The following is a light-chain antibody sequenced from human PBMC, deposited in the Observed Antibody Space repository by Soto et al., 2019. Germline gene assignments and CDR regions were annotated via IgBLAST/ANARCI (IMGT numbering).Light chain of an antibody. J-gene: IGLJ3*02. V-gene: IGLV2-8*01. CDR2: EVN. Sequence: QSALTQPPSASGSPGQSVTISCTGTSSDVGNYNYVSWYQQHPGKAPQLLIFEVNKRPSGVPHRFSGSKSANTASLTVSGLQPEDEANYYCSSYSGSSDLVFGGGTKVTVL. CDR1: SSDVGNYNY. CDR3: SSYSGSSDLV.